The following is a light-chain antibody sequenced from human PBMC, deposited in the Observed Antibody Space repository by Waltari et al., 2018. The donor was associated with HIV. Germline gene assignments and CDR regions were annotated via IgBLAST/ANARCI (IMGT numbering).Light chain of an antibody. CDR2: GNT. V-gene: IGLV1-40*01. CDR3: QSYDSSLSGYV. J-gene: IGLJ1*01. Sequence: QSVLTQPPSVSGAPGQRVTISCTGSSSNIGAGYDVHWYQQLPGTAPNLLIYGNTNRPSGVPDRFSGSKSGTSASLAITGLLVEDEADYYCQSYDSSLSGYVFGTGTKVTVL. CDR1: SSNIGAGYD.